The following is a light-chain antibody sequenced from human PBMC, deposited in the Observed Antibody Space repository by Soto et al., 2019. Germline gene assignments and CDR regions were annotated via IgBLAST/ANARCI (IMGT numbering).Light chain of an antibody. CDR3: QPYYDWPRT. CDR1: QRVSSD. CDR2: AAS. Sequence: ETVMTQSPATLSVSPGDRATLSCRASQRVSSDLAWYGQKPGQAPRLLIYAASTRATGIPARFSGSGSGTEFTLTISSLQSEDFAVYYCQPYYDWPRTFGQGPKVELK. V-gene: IGKV3-15*01. J-gene: IGKJ1*01.